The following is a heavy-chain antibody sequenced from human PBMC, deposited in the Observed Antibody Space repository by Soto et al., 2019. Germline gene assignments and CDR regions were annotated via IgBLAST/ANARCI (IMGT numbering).Heavy chain of an antibody. V-gene: IGHV3-23*01. CDR1: GFTFSSYA. D-gene: IGHD4-17*01. Sequence: HPGGSLRLSCAASGFTFSSYAMSWVRQAPGKGLEWVSAISGSGGSTYYADSVKGRFTISRDNSKNTLYLQMNSLRAEDTAVYYCARDSVYYGDYELNYFDYWGQGTLVTVSS. CDR2: ISGSGGST. J-gene: IGHJ4*02. CDR3: ARDSVYYGDYELNYFDY.